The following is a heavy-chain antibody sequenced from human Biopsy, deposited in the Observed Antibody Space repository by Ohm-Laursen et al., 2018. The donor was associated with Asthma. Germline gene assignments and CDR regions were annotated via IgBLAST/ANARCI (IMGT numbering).Heavy chain of an antibody. CDR3: ASQSSGPDFWSGYYYFDY. CDR2: ISFDGSNK. V-gene: IGHV3-30*03. CDR1: GFSFSEFV. D-gene: IGHD3-3*01. Sequence: SLRLSCTASGFSFSEFVMHWVRQAPGKGLEWVAVISFDGSNKYYADSVKGRFTISRDNSKNTLYLQMNSLRAEDTAVYYCASQSSGPDFWSGYYYFDYWGQGTLVTVSS. J-gene: IGHJ4*02.